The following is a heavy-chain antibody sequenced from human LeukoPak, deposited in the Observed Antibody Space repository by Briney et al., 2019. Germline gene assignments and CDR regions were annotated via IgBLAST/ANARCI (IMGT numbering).Heavy chain of an antibody. Sequence: SETLSLTCVVYGRSFSDFYCSWIRQPPGKGLEWIGEINHSGSTNYNPSLKSRVTISVDTSKNQFSLKLSSVTAADTAVYYCARGRYYYMDVWGKGTTVTVSS. J-gene: IGHJ6*03. CDR3: ARGRYYYMDV. CDR1: GRSFSDFY. CDR2: INHSGST. V-gene: IGHV4-34*01.